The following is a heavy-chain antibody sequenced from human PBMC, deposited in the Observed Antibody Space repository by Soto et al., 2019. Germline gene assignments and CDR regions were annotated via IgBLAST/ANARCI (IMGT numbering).Heavy chain of an antibody. CDR3: ARSFIAAAHYHYGMDF. CDR2: IIPILGIA. Sequence: ASVKVSCKASGGTFSSYTISWVRQAPGQGLEWMGRIIPILGIANYAQKFQGRVAITADKSTSTAYMELSSLRSEDTAVYYCARSFIAAAHYHYGMDFWGQGTTVTVSS. D-gene: IGHD6-13*01. CDR1: GGTFSSYT. V-gene: IGHV1-69*02. J-gene: IGHJ6*02.